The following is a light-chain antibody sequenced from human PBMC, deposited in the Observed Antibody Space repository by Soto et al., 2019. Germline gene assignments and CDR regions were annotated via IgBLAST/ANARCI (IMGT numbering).Light chain of an antibody. CDR1: SGNVRGYIF. J-gene: IGLJ1*01. CDR2: AVT. Sequence: QSALTQPASVSGSLGQSITISCIGSSGNVRGYIFVFWYQQRPGEAPKLMIYAVTNLPSGGSNRFSGSKPGNTSSLTISGLQAEHEAYYYCSSYTSSNTLYIFGTGTKITVL. CDR3: SSYTSSNTLYI. V-gene: IGLV2-14*01.